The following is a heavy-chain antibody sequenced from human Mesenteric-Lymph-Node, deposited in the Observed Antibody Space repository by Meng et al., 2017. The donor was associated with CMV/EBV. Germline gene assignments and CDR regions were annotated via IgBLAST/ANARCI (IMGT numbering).Heavy chain of an antibody. D-gene: IGHD5-24*01. CDR2: INQDGSVR. V-gene: IGHV3-7*01. J-gene: IGHJ4*02. CDR1: GFTFGNFW. CDR3: ARDNDGKDY. Sequence: GESLKISCAASGFTFGNFWMSWVRQAPGKGLAWVANINQDGSVRYYVDSVKGRLTISRDNAKNTLYLQMNSLRVEDTAVYYCARDNDGKDYWGQGTLVTVSS.